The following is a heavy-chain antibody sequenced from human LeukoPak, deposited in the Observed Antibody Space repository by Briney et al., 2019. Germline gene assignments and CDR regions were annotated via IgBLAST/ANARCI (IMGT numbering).Heavy chain of an antibody. Sequence: PGGSLRLSCAASGFTFSNAWMNWVRQAPGKGLEWVGRIKSKTDGGTTDYAAPVKGRFTISRDDSKNTLYLQMNSLKTEDTAVYYCTTHGSDWYYYDSSGYFDFAYWGQGTLVTVSS. J-gene: IGHJ4*02. D-gene: IGHD3-22*01. V-gene: IGHV3-15*07. CDR1: GFTFSNAW. CDR3: TTHGSDWYYYDSSGYFDFAY. CDR2: IKSKTDGGTT.